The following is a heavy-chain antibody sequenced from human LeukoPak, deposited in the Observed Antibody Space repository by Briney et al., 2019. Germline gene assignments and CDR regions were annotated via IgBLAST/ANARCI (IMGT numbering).Heavy chain of an antibody. V-gene: IGHV4-4*07. CDR2: IYTSGST. CDR1: GGSISSYY. J-gene: IGHJ5*02. D-gene: IGHD3-10*01. Sequence: SETPSLTCTVSGGSISSYYWSWIRQPAGKGLEWIGRIYTSGSTNYNPSLKSRVTMSVDTSKNQFSLKLSSVTAADTAVYYCARDSPGPRQGAWFGEPEPRNWFDPWGQGTLVTVSS. CDR3: ARDSPGPRQGAWFGEPEPRNWFDP.